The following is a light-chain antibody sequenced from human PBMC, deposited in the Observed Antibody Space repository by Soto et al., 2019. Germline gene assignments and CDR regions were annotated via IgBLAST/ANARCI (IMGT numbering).Light chain of an antibody. Sequence: QSALTQPASVSGSPGQSITISCTGTSSDVGDYKYVSWYQQHPGKAPKLMIYDVSSRPSGVSNRFSGSKSGNTASLTISGLQAEDEADYYCSSYTRSSPYVFGTGTKVTVL. J-gene: IGLJ1*01. V-gene: IGLV2-14*01. CDR2: DVS. CDR1: SSDVGDYKY. CDR3: SSYTRSSPYV.